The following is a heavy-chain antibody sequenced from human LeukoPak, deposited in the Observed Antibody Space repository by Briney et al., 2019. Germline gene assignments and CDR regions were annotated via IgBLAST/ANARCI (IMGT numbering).Heavy chain of an antibody. J-gene: IGHJ4*02. CDR1: GFIFSDYA. V-gene: IGHV3-21*01. CDR3: ARDVGPLIALAGSDY. D-gene: IGHD6-19*01. Sequence: GGSLRLSCAASGFIFSDYAMNWVRQAPGKGLEWVSSIDISSRYIYYADSVRGRFTISRGNAKNSLYLQMNSLRAEDTAVYYCARDVGPLIALAGSDYWGQGTLVTVSS. CDR2: IDISSRYI.